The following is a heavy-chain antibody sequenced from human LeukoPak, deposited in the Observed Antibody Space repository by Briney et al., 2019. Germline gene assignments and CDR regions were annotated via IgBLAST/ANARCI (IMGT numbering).Heavy chain of an antibody. D-gene: IGHD3-3*01. CDR2: IIPIFGTA. J-gene: IGHJ4*02. Sequence: SVKVSCKASGGTFSSYAISWVRQAPGQGLEWMGGIIPIFGTANYAQKFQGRVTITADESTSTAYMELSSLRSEDTAVYYCARAMSQLDYDFWSGYPNYFDYWGQGTLVTVSS. CDR3: ARAMSQLDYDFWSGYPNYFDY. CDR1: GGTFSSYA. V-gene: IGHV1-69*01.